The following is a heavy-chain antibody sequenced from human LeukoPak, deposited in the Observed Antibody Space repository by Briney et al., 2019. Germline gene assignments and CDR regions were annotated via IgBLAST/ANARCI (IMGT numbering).Heavy chain of an antibody. CDR2: ITYSGST. Sequence: PSETLSLTCAVYGGSFSGYYWSWIRQPPGKGLEWIGFITYSGSTDHNPSLKSRVTISVDASKNQFSLKLTSVTAADTAVYYCVRHTTSGWYQVVYWGQGTLVTVSS. CDR1: GGSFSGYY. D-gene: IGHD6-19*01. V-gene: IGHV4-59*01. CDR3: VRHTTSGWYQVVY. J-gene: IGHJ4*02.